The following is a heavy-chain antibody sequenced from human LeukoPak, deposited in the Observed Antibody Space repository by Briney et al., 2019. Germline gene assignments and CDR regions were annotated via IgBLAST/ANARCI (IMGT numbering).Heavy chain of an antibody. CDR2: IKSKTDGGTT. V-gene: IGHV3-15*01. CDR3: TTLYDFWSGYYRY. D-gene: IGHD3-3*01. CDR1: GFTFSNAW. J-gene: IGHJ4*02. Sequence: PGGSLRLSCAASGFTFSNAWMSWVRQAPGKGLEWVGRIKSKTDGGTTDYAAPVKGRFTISRDDSKNTLYLQMNSLKTGDTAVYYCTTLYDFWSGYYRYWGQGTLVTVSS.